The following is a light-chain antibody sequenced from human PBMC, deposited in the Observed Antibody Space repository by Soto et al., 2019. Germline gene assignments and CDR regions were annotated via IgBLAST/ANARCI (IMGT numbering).Light chain of an antibody. CDR1: QSVSSSF. CDR3: QQNSSSPLT. J-gene: IGKJ4*01. V-gene: IGKV3-20*01. Sequence: EIVLTQSPATLSLSPGERATLSCRASQSVSSSFLALYQQTPDEAPRLLIYGASSRATVIPDRFSGSGSGTDFTLTSSLLEPEDFAVYYCQQNSSSPLTFGQGTKVEIK. CDR2: GAS.